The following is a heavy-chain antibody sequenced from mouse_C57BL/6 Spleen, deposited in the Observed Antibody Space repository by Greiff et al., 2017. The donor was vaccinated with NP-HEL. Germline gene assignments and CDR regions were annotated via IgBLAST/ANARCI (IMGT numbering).Heavy chain of an antibody. D-gene: IGHD2-3*01. CDR1: GYTFTDYE. CDR2: IDPETGGT. J-gene: IGHJ4*01. V-gene: IGHV1-15*01. Sequence: VQLQQSGAELVRPGASVTLSCKASGYTFTDYEMHWVKQTPVHGLEWIGAIDPETGGTAYNQPFKGRAILTADNSSSTDYMEVHILTAENSAVYYGTIDDGYYFWWDMDDWGQGTSVTVSS. CDR3: TIDDGYYFWWDMDD.